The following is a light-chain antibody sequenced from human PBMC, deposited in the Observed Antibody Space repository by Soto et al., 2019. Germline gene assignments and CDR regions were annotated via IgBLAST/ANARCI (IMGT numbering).Light chain of an antibody. CDR3: QSYDPSLSVV. CDR2: DNS. CDR1: SSNIGAGYD. J-gene: IGLJ2*01. Sequence: QSVLTQPPSVSGAPGQRVTISCTGSSSNIGAGYDVHWYQQLPGTAPKLLIYDNSNRPSGVPDRFSGSQSGTSASLDITGLQAEDEADYYCQSYDPSLSVVFGGGTKLTVL. V-gene: IGLV1-40*01.